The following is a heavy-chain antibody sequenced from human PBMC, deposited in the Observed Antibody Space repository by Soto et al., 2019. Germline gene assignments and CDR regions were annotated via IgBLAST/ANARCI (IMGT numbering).Heavy chain of an antibody. V-gene: IGHV1-2*02. Sequence: EASVKVSCKASGYIFTDYYMHWVRQAPGQDLGWMGGINPNSGGTNYAQKFQGRVTMTRDTSISTAYTELSSLTPEDTAVYYCARDTETLGPRANDALEIWGQGTMVTV. CDR2: INPNSGGT. CDR3: ARDTETLGPRANDALEI. CDR1: GYIFTDYY. J-gene: IGHJ3*02.